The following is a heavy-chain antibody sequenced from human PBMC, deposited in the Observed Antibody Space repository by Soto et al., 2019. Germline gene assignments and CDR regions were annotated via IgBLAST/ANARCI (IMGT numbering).Heavy chain of an antibody. Sequence: SETLSLTCTVSGGSISSSSYYWGWIRQPPGKGLEWIGSIYYSGSTYYNPSLKSRVTISVDTSKNQFSLKLSSVTAADTAVYYCARGFRGIVVVPAALDNWFDPWGQGTLVTVSS. D-gene: IGHD2-2*01. CDR2: IYYSGST. V-gene: IGHV4-39*07. CDR1: GGSISSSSYY. CDR3: ARGFRGIVVVPAALDNWFDP. J-gene: IGHJ5*02.